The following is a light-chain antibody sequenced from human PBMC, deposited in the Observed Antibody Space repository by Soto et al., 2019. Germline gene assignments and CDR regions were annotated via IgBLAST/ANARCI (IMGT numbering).Light chain of an antibody. J-gene: IGLJ2*01. Sequence: QTVVTQEPSLTVSPGGTVTLTCGSSTGSVTSGHYPYWFQQKPGQAPRTLIYDTSNKHSWTPARFSGSLLGGKAALTLSGAQPEDEAEYFCLLSYTGARIFGGGTQLTVL. CDR3: LLSYTGARI. V-gene: IGLV7-46*01. CDR1: TGSVTSGHY. CDR2: DTS.